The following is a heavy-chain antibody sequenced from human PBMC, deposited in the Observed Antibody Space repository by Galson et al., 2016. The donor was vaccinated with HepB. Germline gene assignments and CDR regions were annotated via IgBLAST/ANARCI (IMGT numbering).Heavy chain of an antibody. J-gene: IGHJ5*02. CDR1: VDSISSTYW. CDR3: ARNGVGLRPGYQFDP. V-gene: IGHV4-4*02. CDR2: IHHGGTT. D-gene: IGHD2-8*01. Sequence: SETLSLTCAVSVDSISSTYWWTWVRQPPRKGLEWIGEIHHGGTTHYNPSLKSRVTISVDKSKNQFSLMLTSVTDADTAVYYFARNGVGLRPGYQFDPWGQGTLVTVSS.